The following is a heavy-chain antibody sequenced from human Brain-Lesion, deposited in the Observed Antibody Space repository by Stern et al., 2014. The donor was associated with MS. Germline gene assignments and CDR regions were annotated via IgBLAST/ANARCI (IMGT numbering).Heavy chain of an antibody. Sequence: QLVESGPGLVKPSETLSLTCTVAGGSVSSTSYAWAWIRQPPGKGLEWIGTIFYSGHTSYSPPLKCRLTISLAPPKMQFSRQLRSVTAADTAVYYCAGEEDIRYCSGGSCTGNWFDPWGQGTLVTVSS. CDR2: IFYSGHT. V-gene: IGHV4-39*01. D-gene: IGHD2-15*01. J-gene: IGHJ5*02. CDR1: GGSVSSTSYA. CDR3: AGEEDIRYCSGGSCTGNWFDP.